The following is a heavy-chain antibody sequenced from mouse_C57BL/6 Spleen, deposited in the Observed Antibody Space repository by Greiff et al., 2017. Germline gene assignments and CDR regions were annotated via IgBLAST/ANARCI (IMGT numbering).Heavy chain of an antibody. V-gene: IGHV1-82*01. D-gene: IGHD2-5*01. J-gene: IGHJ1*03. Sequence: QVQLKESRPELVKPGASVKISCKASGYAFSSSWMNWVKQRPGKGLEWVGRIYPGDGDTNYNGKFKGKATLTADKSSSTAYMQLSSLTSEDSAVYFCATAYYSNPWYFDVWGTGTTVTVSS. CDR1: GYAFSSSW. CDR3: ATAYYSNPWYFDV. CDR2: IYPGDGDT.